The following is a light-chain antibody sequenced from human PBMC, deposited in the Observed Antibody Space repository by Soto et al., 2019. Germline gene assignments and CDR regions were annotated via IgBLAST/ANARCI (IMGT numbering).Light chain of an antibody. J-gene: IGKJ5*01. V-gene: IGKV1-39*01. Sequence: DIQMTQSPSSLSASVGDRVTITCRASQSISSYLNWYQQKPGKAPKLLIYAASSLQSVVPSRFSGSGSGTDFTLAISSLQAEDFATYYCQQTYSTPITFGQGTRLEIK. CDR3: QQTYSTPIT. CDR1: QSISSY. CDR2: AAS.